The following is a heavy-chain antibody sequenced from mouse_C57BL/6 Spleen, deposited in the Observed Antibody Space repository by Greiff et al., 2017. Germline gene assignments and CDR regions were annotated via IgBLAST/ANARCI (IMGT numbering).Heavy chain of an antibody. V-gene: IGHV1-55*01. D-gene: IGHD2-5*01. J-gene: IGHJ2*01. Sequence: QVHVKQPGAELVKPGASVKMSCKASGYTFTSYWITWVKQRPGQGLEWIGVIYPGSGSTNYNEKFKSKATLTVDTSSSTAYMQLSSLTSEDSAVYYCARGYYSNYGYFDYWGQGTTLTVSS. CDR2: IYPGSGST. CDR3: ARGYYSNYGYFDY. CDR1: GYTFTSYW.